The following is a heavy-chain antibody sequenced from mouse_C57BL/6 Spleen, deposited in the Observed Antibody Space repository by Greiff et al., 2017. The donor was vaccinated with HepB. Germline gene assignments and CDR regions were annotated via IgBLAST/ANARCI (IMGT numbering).Heavy chain of an antibody. D-gene: IGHD2-3*01. V-gene: IGHV1-50*01. CDR1: GYTFTSYW. CDR2: IDPSDSYT. Sequence: VQLQQPGAELVKPGASVKLSCKASGYTFTSYWMQWVKQRPGQGLEWIGEIDPSDSYTNSNQKFKGKATLTVDTSSSTAYMQLSSLTSEDSAVYYCARGGYYDYWGQGTTLTVSS. J-gene: IGHJ2*01. CDR3: ARGGYYDY.